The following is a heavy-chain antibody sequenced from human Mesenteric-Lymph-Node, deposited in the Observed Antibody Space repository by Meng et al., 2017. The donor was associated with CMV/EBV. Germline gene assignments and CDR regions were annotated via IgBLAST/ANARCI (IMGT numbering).Heavy chain of an antibody. D-gene: IGHD3-9*01. J-gene: IGHJ6*02. V-gene: IGHV3-21*01. CDR3: AREGDTDVLTGYSAYAMDV. CDR1: GFTFSSYS. Sequence: GESLKISCAASGFTFSSYSMNWVRQAPGKGLEWVSSISSSSSYIYYADSVKGRFTISRDNAKNSLYLQMNSLRAEDTAVYYCAREGDTDVLTGYSAYAMDVWGQGTTVTVSS. CDR2: ISSSSSYI.